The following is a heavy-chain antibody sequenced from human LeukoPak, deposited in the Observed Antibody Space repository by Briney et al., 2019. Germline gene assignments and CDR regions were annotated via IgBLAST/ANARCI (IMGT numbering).Heavy chain of an antibody. D-gene: IGHD3-3*01. CDR2: ISSSGSTI. CDR3: AKDLIFGVVIGAAAFDI. CDR1: GFTFSSYA. J-gene: IGHJ3*02. Sequence: GGSLRLSCAASGFTFSSYAMSWVRQAPGKGLEWVSCISSSGSTIYYADSVKGRFAVSRDNAKNSVYLQMNSLRAEDTAVYYCAKDLIFGVVIGAAAFDIWGQGTMVTVSS. V-gene: IGHV3-48*04.